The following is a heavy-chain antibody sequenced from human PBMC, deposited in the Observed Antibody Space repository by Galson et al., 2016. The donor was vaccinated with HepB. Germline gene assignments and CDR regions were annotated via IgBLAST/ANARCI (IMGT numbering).Heavy chain of an antibody. D-gene: IGHD2-21*01. CDR3: ATSDRFAPIKYYYYALDV. CDR2: LQGDDRNT. CDR1: GFTFSSYG. Sequence: SLRLSCAASGFTFSSYGMHWVRQAPGLGLEWVAFLQGDDRNTYYADSVRGRFTVSRDNANNLLYLQMNSLRAEDTAVYYCATSDRFAPIKYYYYALDVWGQGTTVTVSS. V-gene: IGHV3-30*12. J-gene: IGHJ6*02.